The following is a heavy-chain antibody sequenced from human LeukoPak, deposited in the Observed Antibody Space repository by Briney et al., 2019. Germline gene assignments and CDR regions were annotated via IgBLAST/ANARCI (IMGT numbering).Heavy chain of an antibody. V-gene: IGHV3-23*01. CDR3: AKGTLGVVVPGAPYYFDN. CDR2: ISGSGGST. J-gene: IGHJ4*02. CDR1: RFTFSSYA. D-gene: IGHD2-2*01. Sequence: GGSLRLSCAASRFTFSSYAMSWVRQAPGEGLEWVSGISGSGGSTYYADSVKGRFTISRDNSKNTLYLQMNSLRAEDTAVYYCAKGTLGVVVPGAPYYFDNWGQGTQVTVSS.